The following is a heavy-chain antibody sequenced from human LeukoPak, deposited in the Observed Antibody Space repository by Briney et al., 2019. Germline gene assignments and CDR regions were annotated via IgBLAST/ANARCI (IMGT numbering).Heavy chain of an antibody. D-gene: IGHD3-10*01. J-gene: IGHJ4*02. CDR3: TTDDFYDSN. V-gene: IGHV3-15*01. CDR1: GFTFSYAW. CDR2: IKGKPDGGTT. Sequence: GGSMRLSCAASGFTFSYAWMTWVRQAPGKGLEWVGRIKGKPDGGTTDYAAPVKGRFTISRDDSKNTLYLQMNSLKTEDTAVYYCTTDDFYDSNWGQGTLVTVPS.